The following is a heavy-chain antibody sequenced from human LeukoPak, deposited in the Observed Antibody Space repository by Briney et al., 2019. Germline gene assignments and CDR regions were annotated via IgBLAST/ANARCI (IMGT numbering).Heavy chain of an antibody. J-gene: IGHJ3*02. Sequence: PGRSLRLSCAASGFTFSSYGMHWVRQAPGKGLEWVAVISYDGSNKYYADSVKGRFTISRDNSKNTLYLQMNSLRAEDTAVYYCAKDHFTTVTTFAFDIWGQGTMVTVSS. CDR3: AKDHFTTVTTFAFDI. CDR1: GFTFSSYG. V-gene: IGHV3-30*18. D-gene: IGHD4-17*01. CDR2: ISYDGSNK.